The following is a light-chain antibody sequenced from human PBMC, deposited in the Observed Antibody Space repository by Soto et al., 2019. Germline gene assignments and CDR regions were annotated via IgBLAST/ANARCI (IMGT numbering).Light chain of an antibody. V-gene: IGKV3-11*01. CDR3: QQRNNWPPVFT. CDR2: DAL. J-gene: IGKJ3*01. Sequence: EIVLTQSPATLSLSPGERATLSCRASQSVGSYLAWYQQKPGQAPRLLIYDALKRATGIPARFSGSGSGTDFTLTICSLEPEDFAVYYCQQRNNWPPVFTFGPGTKVDVK. CDR1: QSVGSY.